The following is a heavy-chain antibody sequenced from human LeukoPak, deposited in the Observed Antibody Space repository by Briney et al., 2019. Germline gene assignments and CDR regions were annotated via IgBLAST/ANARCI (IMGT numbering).Heavy chain of an antibody. J-gene: IGHJ4*02. CDR1: GYTFTGYH. Sequence: ASVKVSCKASGYTFTGYHMHWVRQAPGQGLEWMGWINPNSGGTNYAQKFQGRVTMTRDTSISTAYMELSRLRSDDTAVYYCARVDVVVIYPLVWGQGTLVTVSS. CDR3: ARVDVVVIYPLV. CDR2: INPNSGGT. D-gene: IGHD2-21*01. V-gene: IGHV1-2*02.